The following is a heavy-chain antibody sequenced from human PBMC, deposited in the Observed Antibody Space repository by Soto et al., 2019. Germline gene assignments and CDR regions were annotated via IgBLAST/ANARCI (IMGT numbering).Heavy chain of an antibody. CDR2: IIPLFGAA. J-gene: IGHJ4*02. CDR3: AREDRSGYRFDY. D-gene: IGHD3-22*01. V-gene: IGHV1-69*06. Sequence: QVQLVPSGAEVKKPGSSVQVSCKVSGGTFSTYIISWVRQAPGPGLEWMGGIIPLFGAANYAQKFQGRVTITADKSTSTASMELSSLRSEDTSIYYGAREDRSGYRFDYWGQGTLVTVAT. CDR1: GGTFSTYI.